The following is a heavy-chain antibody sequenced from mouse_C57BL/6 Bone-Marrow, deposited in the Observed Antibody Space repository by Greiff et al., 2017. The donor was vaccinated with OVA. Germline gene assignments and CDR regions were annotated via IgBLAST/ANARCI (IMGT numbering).Heavy chain of an antibody. V-gene: IGHV1-47*01. CDR3: ASSCSIWYFDV. J-gene: IGHJ1*03. CDR2: FHPFNDDT. Sequence: VQLQQSGAELVKPGASVKMSCKASGYTFTTYPLAWMKQNHGKSLEWIGNFHPFNDDTKYNEKFKGKATLTVEKSSSTVYLELSRLTSDDSAVYYCASSCSIWYFDVWGTGTTVTVSS. D-gene: IGHD1-1*01. CDR1: GYTFTTYP.